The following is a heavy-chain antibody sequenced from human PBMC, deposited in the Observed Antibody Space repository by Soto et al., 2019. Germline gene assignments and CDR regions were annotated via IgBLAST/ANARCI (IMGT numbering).Heavy chain of an antibody. J-gene: IGHJ6*02. Sequence: GGTLSLSCSASGFTFSRYAMHWVRQAPGKGLEYVSAISSNGGSKYYADSVKVRFTIYRDNSKITLYLQMSSLRAEDVAVYYCVKDLGSGQDVWGQGTTVTVSS. CDR2: ISSNGGSK. V-gene: IGHV3-64D*06. CDR3: VKDLGSGQDV. CDR1: GFTFSRYA.